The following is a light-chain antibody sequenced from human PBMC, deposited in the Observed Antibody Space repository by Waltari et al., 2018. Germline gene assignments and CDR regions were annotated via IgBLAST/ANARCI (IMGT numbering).Light chain of an antibody. Sequence: EIVLTQSPGTLSLSPGERATLSCRASQSVSSSYLAWYQQKPGQAPRLLSYGASSRAAGIPDRFSCSGAGTDFTLTISRLEPEDFAVYYCQQYGTSPPLTFGGGTKVEIK. V-gene: IGKV3-20*01. CDR1: QSVSSSY. CDR2: GAS. CDR3: QQYGTSPPLT. J-gene: IGKJ4*01.